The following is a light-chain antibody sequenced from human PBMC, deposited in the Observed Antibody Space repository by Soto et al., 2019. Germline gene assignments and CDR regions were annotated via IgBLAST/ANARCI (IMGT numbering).Light chain of an antibody. Sequence: QSALTQPASVSGSPGQSITISCTGTSSDVGSYNLVSWYQQHPGKAPKLMIYEGSKRPSRISNRFSGSKSGNTASLTISGLQAEDEAEYYCCSYADSSRIYVFGSGTKVTVL. CDR1: SSDVGSYNL. CDR3: CSYADSSRIYV. CDR2: EGS. J-gene: IGLJ1*01. V-gene: IGLV2-23*01.